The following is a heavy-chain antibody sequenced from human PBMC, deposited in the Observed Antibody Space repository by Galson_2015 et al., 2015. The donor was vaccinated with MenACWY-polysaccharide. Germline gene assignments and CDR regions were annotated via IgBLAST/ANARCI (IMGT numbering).Heavy chain of an antibody. V-gene: IGHV3-74*01. CDR3: ATLGGDGLPDF. D-gene: IGHD3-10*01. Sequence: SLRLSCAASGFAYSTYWMHWVRQSPGRGLVWVSHINSDGSTTNYADSVKGRFTVSRDNAKNTLYLQMNSLRGEDTAVYYCATLGGDGLPDFWGQGTLVTVSS. J-gene: IGHJ4*02. CDR1: GFAYSTYW. CDR2: INSDGSTT.